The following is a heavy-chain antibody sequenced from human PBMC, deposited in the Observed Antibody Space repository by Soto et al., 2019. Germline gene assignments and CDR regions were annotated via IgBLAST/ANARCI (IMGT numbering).Heavy chain of an antibody. CDR2: ISYDGSNK. J-gene: IGHJ4*02. CDR3: ARSEATWGLFDY. Sequence: QVQLVESGGGVVQPGRSLRLSCAASGFTFSSYAMHWVRQAPGKGLEWVAVISYDGSNKYYADSVKGRFTISRDNSKNTLYLQMTSLRAEDKAVYYCARSEATWGLFDYWGQGTLVTVSS. D-gene: IGHD6-25*01. V-gene: IGHV3-30-3*01. CDR1: GFTFSSYA.